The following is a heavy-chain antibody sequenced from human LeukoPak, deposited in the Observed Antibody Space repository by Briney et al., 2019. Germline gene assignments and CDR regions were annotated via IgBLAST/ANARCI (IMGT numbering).Heavy chain of an antibody. J-gene: IGHJ5*02. CDR3: ARDKAPTEYYYDSSGYYGLDP. D-gene: IGHD3-22*01. CDR2: ISSSGSTI. Sequence: GGSLRLSCAASGFTFSSNWMSWVRQAPGKGLEWVSYISSSGSTIYYADSVKGRFTISRDNAKNSLYLQMNSLRAEDTAVYYCARDKAPTEYYYDSSGYYGLDPWGQGTLVTVSS. V-gene: IGHV3-48*04. CDR1: GFTFSSNW.